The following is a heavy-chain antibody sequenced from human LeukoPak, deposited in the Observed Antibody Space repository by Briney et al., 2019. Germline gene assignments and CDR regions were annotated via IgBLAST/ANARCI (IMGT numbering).Heavy chain of an antibody. Sequence: SETLSLTCTVSGGSVSSGSYYWSWIRQPAGKGLEWIGRIYTSGSTNYNPSLKSRVTISVDTSKNQFSLKLSSVTAADTAAYYCARAVSGSYFDYWGQGTLVTVSS. J-gene: IGHJ4*02. CDR2: IYTSGST. V-gene: IGHV4-61*02. CDR1: GGSVSSGSYY. D-gene: IGHD1-26*01. CDR3: ARAVSGSYFDY.